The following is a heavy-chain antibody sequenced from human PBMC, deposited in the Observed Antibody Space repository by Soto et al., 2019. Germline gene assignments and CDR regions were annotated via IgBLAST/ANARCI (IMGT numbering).Heavy chain of an antibody. D-gene: IGHD6-19*01. CDR1: GFTFSSYA. J-gene: IGHJ1*01. V-gene: IGHV3-30-3*01. CDR2: ISYDGSNK. CDR3: AGSGWYPNEYFQH. Sequence: QVQLVESGGGVVQPGRSLRLSCAASGFTFSSYAMHWVRQAPGKGLEWVAVISYDGSNKYYADSVKGRFTISRDNSKNTLYLQMNSLRAEDTAVYYCAGSGWYPNEYFQHWGQGTLVTVSS.